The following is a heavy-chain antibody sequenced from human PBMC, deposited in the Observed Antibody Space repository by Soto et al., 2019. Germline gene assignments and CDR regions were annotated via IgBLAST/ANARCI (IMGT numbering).Heavy chain of an antibody. CDR3: ARLRWATIAEAGSFDY. V-gene: IGHV4-59*08. D-gene: IGHD6-13*01. CDR1: GGSISSYY. CDR2: IYYSGRT. J-gene: IGHJ4*02. Sequence: SETLSLTCTVSGGSISSYYWSWIRQPPGKGLEWIGYIYYSGRTNYKPSLKSRVTISVDTSRNQFSLKLNSVTAADTAVYYCARLRWATIAEAGSFDYWGQGILVTVSS.